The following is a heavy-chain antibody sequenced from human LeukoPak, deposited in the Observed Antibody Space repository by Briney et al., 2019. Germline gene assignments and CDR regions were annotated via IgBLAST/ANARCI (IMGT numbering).Heavy chain of an antibody. J-gene: IGHJ4*02. CDR3: ARGKATPGTAY. D-gene: IGHD6-13*01. Sequence: SEILSLTCTVSGGSISSSNYYWGWIRQPPGKGLEWIGSIYYSGSTYYNPSLKSQVTISVDMSKNQFSLKLSSVTAAGTAVYYCARGKATPGTAYWGQGTLVTVSS. CDR2: IYYSGST. V-gene: IGHV4-39*07. CDR1: GGSISSSNYY.